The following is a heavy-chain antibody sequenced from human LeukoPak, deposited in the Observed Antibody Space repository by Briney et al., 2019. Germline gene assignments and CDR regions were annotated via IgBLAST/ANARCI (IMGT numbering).Heavy chain of an antibody. J-gene: IGHJ4*02. Sequence: GGSLRLSCAASGFTFSSYAMSWVRQAPGKGLERVSAISGSGGITYYVDSVKGWFTISRDNSKNTLYLQMNSLRAEDTAVYYCAKDQTEYSSGWYQGYWGQGTLVTVSS. V-gene: IGHV3-23*01. CDR1: GFTFSSYA. CDR2: ISGSGGIT. D-gene: IGHD6-19*01. CDR3: AKDQTEYSSGWYQGY.